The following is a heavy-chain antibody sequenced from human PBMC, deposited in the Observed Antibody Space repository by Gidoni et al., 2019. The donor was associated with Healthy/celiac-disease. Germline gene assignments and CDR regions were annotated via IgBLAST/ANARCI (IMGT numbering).Heavy chain of an antibody. CDR1: GFTFSSYE. J-gene: IGHJ6*02. CDR3: ARDDGMDV. V-gene: IGHV3-13*01. Sequence: EVKLVESGGGLVQPGGSLRLSCAASGFTFSSYELHWVRQATGKGMEWVSASGTAGDTYFPGSVKGRFTISREHAKISLYLQMNSLRAGDTAVYYCARDDGMDVWGQGTTVTVSS. CDR2: SGTAGDT.